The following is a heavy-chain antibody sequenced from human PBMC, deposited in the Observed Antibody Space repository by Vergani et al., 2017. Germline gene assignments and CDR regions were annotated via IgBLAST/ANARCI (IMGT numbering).Heavy chain of an antibody. Sequence: QVQLVESGGGLVKPGGSLRLSCAASGFTFSDYYMSWIRQAPGKGLEWVSYISRSGSTIYYADSVQGRFTISRDNAKNSLYLQMNSLRAEDTAVYYCASPIVSYYYMDVWGKGTTVTVSS. D-gene: IGHD5/OR15-5a*01. CDR3: ASPIVSYYYMDV. J-gene: IGHJ6*03. CDR2: ISRSGSTI. V-gene: IGHV3-11*01. CDR1: GFTFSDYY.